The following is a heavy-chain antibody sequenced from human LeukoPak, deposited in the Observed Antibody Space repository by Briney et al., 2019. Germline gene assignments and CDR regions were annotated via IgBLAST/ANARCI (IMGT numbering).Heavy chain of an antibody. Sequence: GGSLRLSCAASGFTFSSYAMHWVRQAPGKGLEWVAVISYDGSNKYYADSVKGRFTISRDNSKNTLYLQMNSLRAEDTAVYYCAREERDWGQGTLVTVSS. CDR3: AREERD. V-gene: IGHV3-30-3*01. J-gene: IGHJ4*02. CDR1: GFTFSSYA. D-gene: IGHD1-26*01. CDR2: ISYDGSNK.